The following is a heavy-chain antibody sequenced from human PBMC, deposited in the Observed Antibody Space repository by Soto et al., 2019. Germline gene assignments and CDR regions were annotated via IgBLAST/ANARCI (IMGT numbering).Heavy chain of an antibody. V-gene: IGHV1-18*01. Sequence: ASVKVSCKASGYTFTSYAISWVRQAPGQGLEWMGWISAYNGNTKYAQKLQGRVTLTTDTSTSTAYMELRSLRSDDAAVYYCARDTAMALPDAWGQGTLVTVS. D-gene: IGHD5-18*01. CDR1: GYTFTSYA. J-gene: IGHJ4*02. CDR2: ISAYNGNT. CDR3: ARDTAMALPDA.